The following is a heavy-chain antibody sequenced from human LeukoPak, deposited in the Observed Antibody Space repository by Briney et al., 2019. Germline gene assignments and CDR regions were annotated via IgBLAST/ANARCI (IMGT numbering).Heavy chain of an antibody. D-gene: IGHD3-22*01. CDR3: ARSSRITMIVVATQKPYYMDV. J-gene: IGHJ6*03. V-gene: IGHV1-46*01. Sequence: RASVKVSCKASGYTFTSYYMHWVRQAPGQGLEWMGIINPSGGSTSYAQKFQGRVTMTRDMSTSTVYMELSSLRSEDTAVYYCARSSRITMIVVATQKPYYMDVWGKGTTVTVSS. CDR2: INPSGGST. CDR1: GYTFTSYY.